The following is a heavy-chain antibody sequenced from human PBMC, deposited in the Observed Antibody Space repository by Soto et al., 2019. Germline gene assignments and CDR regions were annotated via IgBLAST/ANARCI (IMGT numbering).Heavy chain of an antibody. CDR2: IYYSGST. V-gene: IGHV4-59*08. Sequence: PSETLSLTCTVSGGSISSDYWSWILQPPEKGLEWIGYIYYSGSTNYNPSLKRRVTIAVDTSKNQFSLKLSSVSAADPAVSYGARRQVLSVAATPSFVDSRGQGSPLPVS. CDR3: ARRQVLSVAATPSFVDS. CDR1: GGSISSDY. D-gene: IGHD6-19*01. J-gene: IGHJ5*01.